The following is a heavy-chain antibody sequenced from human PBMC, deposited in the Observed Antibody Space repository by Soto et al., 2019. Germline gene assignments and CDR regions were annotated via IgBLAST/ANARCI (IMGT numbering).Heavy chain of an antibody. Sequence: GASVKVSCKASGYTFTSYGISWVRQAPGQGLEWMGWISAYNGNTNYAQKLQGRVTMTTDTSTSTAYMELRSLRSDDTAVYYCARSDTAVAGDHYFDYWGQGTLVTVSS. CDR2: ISAYNGNT. CDR3: ARSDTAVAGDHYFDY. CDR1: GYTFTSYG. J-gene: IGHJ4*02. V-gene: IGHV1-18*01. D-gene: IGHD6-19*01.